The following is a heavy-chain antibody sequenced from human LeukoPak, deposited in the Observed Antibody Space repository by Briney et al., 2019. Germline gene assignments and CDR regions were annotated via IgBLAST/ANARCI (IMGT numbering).Heavy chain of an antibody. J-gene: IGHJ5*02. V-gene: IGHV3-23*01. CDR2: ISGGGGST. D-gene: IGHD2-2*01. CDR1: GLTFSRYA. CDR3: ARLPTAINGYFDP. Sequence: GGSLRLSCAVSGLTFSRYAMSWVRQAPGKGLEWVSVISGGGGSTYYADSLKGRFTISRDNSKNMLYLQMNSLRAEDTAFYFCARLPTAINGYFDPWGQGALVTVSS.